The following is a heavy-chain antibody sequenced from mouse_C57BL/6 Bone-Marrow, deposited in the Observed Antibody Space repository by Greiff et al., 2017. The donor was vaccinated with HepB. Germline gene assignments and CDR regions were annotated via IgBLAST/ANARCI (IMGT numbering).Heavy chain of an antibody. CDR3: TRLVFAY. CDR1: GYTFTDYE. Sequence: VQLQQSGAELVRPGASVTLSCKASGYTFTDYEMHWVKQTPVHGLEWIGAIDPETGGTAYNQKFKGKAILTAGKSSSTAYMELRSLTSEDSAVYYCTRLVFAYWGQGTLVTVSA. CDR2: IDPETGGT. V-gene: IGHV1-15*01. J-gene: IGHJ3*01.